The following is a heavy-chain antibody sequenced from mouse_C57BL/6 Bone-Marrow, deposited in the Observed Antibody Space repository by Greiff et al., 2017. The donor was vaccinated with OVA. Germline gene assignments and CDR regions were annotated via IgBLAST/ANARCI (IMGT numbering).Heavy chain of an antibody. CDR2: IWSGGST. J-gene: IGHJ2*01. CDR3: ARNRLGLYFDY. CDR1: GFSLTSYG. D-gene: IGHD4-1*01. V-gene: IGHV2-2*01. Sequence: VQLVESGPGLVQPSQSLSITCTVSGFSLTSYGVHWVRQSPGKGLEWLGVIWSGGSTDYNADFISRLSISKDNSKSQVFFKMNSLQADDTAIYYCARNRLGLYFDYWGQGTTLTVSS.